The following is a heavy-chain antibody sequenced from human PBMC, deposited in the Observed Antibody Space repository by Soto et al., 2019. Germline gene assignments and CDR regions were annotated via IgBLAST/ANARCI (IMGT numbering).Heavy chain of an antibody. D-gene: IGHD3-10*01. J-gene: IGHJ5*02. CDR3: ARHLYGSGERFDP. CDR1: GGCFSSYY. Sequence: PSETLSLTGTVAGGCFSSYYWSWIRQPPGKGLEWIGYIYYSGSTNYNPSLKRRVTISVDTSKNQFSLKLSSVTAADTAVYYCARHLYGSGERFDPWGQGTLVTVS. V-gene: IGHV4-59*08. CDR2: IYYSGST.